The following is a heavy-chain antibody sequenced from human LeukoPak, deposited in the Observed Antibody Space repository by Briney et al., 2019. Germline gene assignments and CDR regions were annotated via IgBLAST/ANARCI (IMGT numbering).Heavy chain of an antibody. CDR3: ARGRPYGSGSYSDYYYYMDA. D-gene: IGHD3-10*01. CDR2: ISSSSSYI. J-gene: IGHJ6*03. Sequence: GGSLRLSCAASGFTFSSYSMNWVRQAPGKGLEWVSSISSSSSYIYYADSVKGRFTISRDNAKNSLYLQMNSLRAEDTAVYYCARGRPYGSGSYSDYYYYMDAWGKGTTVTVSS. V-gene: IGHV3-21*01. CDR1: GFTFSSYS.